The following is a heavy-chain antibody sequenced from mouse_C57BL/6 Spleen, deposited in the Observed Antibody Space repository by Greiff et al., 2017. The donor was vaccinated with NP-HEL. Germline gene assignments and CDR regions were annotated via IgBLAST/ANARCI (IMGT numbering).Heavy chain of an antibody. CDR2: INPYNGGT. Sequence: EVQLQQSGPVLVKPGASVKMSCKASGYTFTDYYMNWVKQSHGKSLEWIGVINPYNGGTSYNQKFKGKATLTFDKSSSPAYMELNSLTAEDSAVYYCAREGRVPFDYWGQGTTLTVSS. CDR3: AREGRVPFDY. CDR1: GYTFTDYY. V-gene: IGHV1-19*01. J-gene: IGHJ2*01.